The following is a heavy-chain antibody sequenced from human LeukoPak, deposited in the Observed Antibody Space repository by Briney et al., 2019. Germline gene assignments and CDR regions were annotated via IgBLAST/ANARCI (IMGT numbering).Heavy chain of an antibody. D-gene: IGHD3-10*01. CDR3: ARGDGSYYFDY. Sequence: PGGSLRLSCAASGFTVSSTYMSWVRQAPGKGLEWVSVTYSGGSTFYADSLKGRFTISRDNSKNTLYLQMNSLRVEDTALYYCARGDGSYYFDYWGQGTLVTVSS. V-gene: IGHV3-53*01. J-gene: IGHJ4*02. CDR1: GFTVSSTY. CDR2: TYSGGST.